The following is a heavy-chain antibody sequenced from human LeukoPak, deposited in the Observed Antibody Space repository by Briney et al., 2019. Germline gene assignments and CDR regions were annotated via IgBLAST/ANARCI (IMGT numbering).Heavy chain of an antibody. Sequence: GASVKVSCKASGYTFTSYGISWWRQAPGQGLEWMGWISAYNGNTNSAQKLRGRVTMTTDTSTSTAYMELRSLRSDDTAVYYCARVGYYDFWSGRLDYFDYWGQGTLVTVSS. CDR3: ARVGYYDFWSGRLDYFDY. CDR1: GYTFTSYG. D-gene: IGHD3-3*01. CDR2: ISAYNGNT. V-gene: IGHV1-18*01. J-gene: IGHJ4*02.